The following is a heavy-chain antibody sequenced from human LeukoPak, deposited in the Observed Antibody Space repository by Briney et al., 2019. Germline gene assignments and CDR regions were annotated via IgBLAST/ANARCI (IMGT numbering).Heavy chain of an antibody. CDR1: GGSISSYY. V-gene: IGHV4-59*01. Sequence: SETLSLTCTVSGGSISSYYWSWIRQPPGKGLEWIGYIYYSGSTNYNPSLKSRVTISVDTSKNQFSLKLSSVTAADTAVYYCAREIAVAGYYWGQGTLVTVSS. CDR3: AREIAVAGYY. J-gene: IGHJ4*02. D-gene: IGHD6-19*01. CDR2: IYYSGST.